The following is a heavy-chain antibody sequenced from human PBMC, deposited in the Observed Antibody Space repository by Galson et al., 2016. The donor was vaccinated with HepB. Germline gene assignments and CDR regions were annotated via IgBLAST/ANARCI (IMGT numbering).Heavy chain of an antibody. D-gene: IGHD3-16*01. CDR2: IRTKDYRGTT. J-gene: IGHJ4*02. Sequence: SLRLSCAGSGFTFGDYALSWFRQAPGKGLEWVAFIRTKDYRGTTEYAASVKGRFTISRDDSDSIAYLQMNSLKSEDTAVYYCARDNAQDADTRDFFDYWGQGTLVTVSS. CDR3: ARDNAQDADTRDFFDY. V-gene: IGHV3-49*03. CDR1: GFTFGDYA.